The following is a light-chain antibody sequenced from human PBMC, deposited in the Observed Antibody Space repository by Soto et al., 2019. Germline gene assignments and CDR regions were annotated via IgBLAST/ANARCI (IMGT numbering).Light chain of an antibody. CDR1: QSVSNY. CDR3: QQRYSWPLT. V-gene: IGKV3-11*01. Sequence: EIVLTQSPATLSLSPGERATISCRASQSVSNYLAWYQQKPGQAPRRLIYDASNRATGIPARFSGSGSGTDFTLTISSREPEDFALYYCQQRYSWPLTFGGWTKVEIK. J-gene: IGKJ4*01. CDR2: DAS.